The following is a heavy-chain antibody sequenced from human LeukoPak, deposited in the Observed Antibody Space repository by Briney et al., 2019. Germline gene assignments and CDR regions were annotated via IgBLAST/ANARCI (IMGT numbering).Heavy chain of an antibody. CDR3: AKDIVAAGLFFDY. J-gene: IGHJ4*02. V-gene: IGHV3-11*01. D-gene: IGHD6-13*01. Sequence: GGSLRLSCAASGFTFSDYYMGWIRQAPGKGPEWVSYISSSGSTIYYADSAKGRFTISRDNAKNSLYLQMNSLRAEDTAVYYCAKDIVAAGLFFDYWGQGTLVTVSS. CDR2: ISSSGSTI. CDR1: GFTFSDYY.